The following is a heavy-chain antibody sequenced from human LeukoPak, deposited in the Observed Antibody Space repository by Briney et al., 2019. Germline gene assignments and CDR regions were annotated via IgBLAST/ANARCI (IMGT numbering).Heavy chain of an antibody. J-gene: IGHJ4*02. CDR2: VWGDDDFNTT. CDR3: ARGSYPRLEAGNFFDY. Sequence: GGSLRLSCTTSGCTFRKYVFNWVRQAPGKGLAWVASVWGDDDFNTTNTADCVKGRFSISSDNSKYSVIVEMKSLSFDDGCRYYCARGSYPRLEAGNFFDYWGQGTQVTVSS. CDR1: GCTFRKYV. D-gene: IGHD6-13*01. V-gene: IGHV3-23*01.